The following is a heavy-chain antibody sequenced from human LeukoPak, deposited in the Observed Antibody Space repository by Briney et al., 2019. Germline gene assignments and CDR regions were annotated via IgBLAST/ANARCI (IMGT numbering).Heavy chain of an antibody. J-gene: IGHJ4*02. CDR1: GFTVSSNY. CDR3: AAPKMRFGPN. Sequence: GGSLRLSCAASGFTVSSNYMSWVRQAPGKGLEWVSVIYSGGSTYYADSVKGRFTISRDNSKNTLYLRVNSLRAEDTAVYYCAAPKMRFGPNWGQGTLVTVSS. D-gene: IGHD3-10*01. CDR2: IYSGGST. V-gene: IGHV3-66*02.